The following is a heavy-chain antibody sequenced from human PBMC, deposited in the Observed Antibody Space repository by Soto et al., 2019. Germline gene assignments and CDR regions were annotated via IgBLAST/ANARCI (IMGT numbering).Heavy chain of an antibody. D-gene: IGHD5-12*01. CDR3: ARAEGYNWYFDY. Sequence: QVQLVQSGAEVKKPGSSVKVSCKASGGTFSSYAISWVRQAPGQGLEWMGGIIPIFGTANYAQKFKGGVTMTGDTSTSTVYMDLSNLRSDDTAVYYCARAEGYNWYFDYWGQGTLVTVSS. J-gene: IGHJ4*02. CDR2: IIPIFGTA. CDR1: GGTFSSYA. V-gene: IGHV1-69*06.